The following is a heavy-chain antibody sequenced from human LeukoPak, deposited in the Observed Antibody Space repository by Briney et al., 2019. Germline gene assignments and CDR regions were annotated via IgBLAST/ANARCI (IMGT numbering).Heavy chain of an antibody. CDR3: ARLPGFYYYYGMDV. D-gene: IGHD3-10*01. CDR1: DGSINSYY. V-gene: IGHV4-34*01. J-gene: IGHJ6*02. Sequence: SETLSLTCSASDGSINSYYWSWIRQPPGKGLEWIGEINHSGSTNYNPSLKSRVTISVDTSKNQFSLKLSSVTAADTAVYYCARLPGFYYYYGMDVWGQGTTVTVSS. CDR2: INHSGST.